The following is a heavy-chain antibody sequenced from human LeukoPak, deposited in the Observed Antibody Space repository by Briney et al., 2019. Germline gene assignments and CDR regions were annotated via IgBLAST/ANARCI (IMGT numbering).Heavy chain of an antibody. CDR3: ARQLLALGGPDY. CDR2: IYYSGST. CDR1: GGSISSSSYY. Sequence: PSETLSLTCTVSGGSISSSSYYWGWIRQPPGKGLEWIGSIYYSGSTYYNPSLKSRVTISVDTSKNQFSLKLSSVTAADTAVYYCARQLLALGGPDYWGQGTLVTVSS. D-gene: IGHD2-15*01. V-gene: IGHV4-39*01. J-gene: IGHJ4*02.